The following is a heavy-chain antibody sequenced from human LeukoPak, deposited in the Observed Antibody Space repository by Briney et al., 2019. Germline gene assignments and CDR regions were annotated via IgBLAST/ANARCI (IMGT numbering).Heavy chain of an antibody. V-gene: IGHV1-69*13. CDR1: GGTFSSYA. D-gene: IGHD3-22*01. J-gene: IGHJ4*02. CDR3: ARELSGSSSGYYYALDY. Sequence: SVKVSCKATGGTFSSYAISWVRQAPGQGLEWMGGIIPIFGTANYAQKFQGRVTITADESTSTAYMELSSLRSEDTAVYYCARELSGSSSGYYYALDYWGQGTLVTVSS. CDR2: IIPIFGTA.